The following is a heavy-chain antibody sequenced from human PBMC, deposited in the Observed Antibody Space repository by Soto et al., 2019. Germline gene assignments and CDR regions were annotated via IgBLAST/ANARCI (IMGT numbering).Heavy chain of an antibody. CDR2: INHSGSA. CDR3: ARGLITGSHYSGGWYYFDS. CDR1: GGSFSGYY. V-gene: IGHV4-34*01. Sequence: PSETLSLTCAVYGGSFSGYYWSWIRQPPGKGLEWIGEINHSGSASYNPSLKSRVTISVHTSNSQFSLELSSVTAADTAVYYCARGLITGSHYSGGWYYFDSWGQGTQVTVSS. D-gene: IGHD6-19*01. J-gene: IGHJ4*02.